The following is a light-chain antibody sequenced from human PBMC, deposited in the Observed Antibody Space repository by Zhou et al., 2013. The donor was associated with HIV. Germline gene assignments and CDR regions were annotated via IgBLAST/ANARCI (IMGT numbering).Light chain of an antibody. Sequence: DIQMTQSPSTLSASVGDRVTITCRASQSLGYWLAWYQQKPGKAPKLLIYLASNLESGVPSRFSGSGSGTQFTLTISSLHLEDFATYFCLQHNSLPQTFGQGTKVEIK. V-gene: IGKV1-5*03. CDR2: LAS. CDR3: LQHNSLPQT. CDR1: QSLGYW. J-gene: IGKJ1*01.